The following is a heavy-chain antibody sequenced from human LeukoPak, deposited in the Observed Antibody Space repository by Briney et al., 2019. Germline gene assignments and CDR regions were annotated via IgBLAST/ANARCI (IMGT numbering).Heavy chain of an antibody. J-gene: IGHJ3*02. Sequence: GESLKISCKGSGYSFTSYWIGWVRQMPGKGLEWMGIIYPGDSDTRYSPSFQGQVTISADKSISTAYLQWSSLKASDTAMYYCARQDVWGEASPWGAFDIWGQGTMVIVSS. CDR2: IYPGDSDT. CDR1: GYSFTSYW. V-gene: IGHV5-51*01. D-gene: IGHD3-16*01. CDR3: ARQDVWGEASPWGAFDI.